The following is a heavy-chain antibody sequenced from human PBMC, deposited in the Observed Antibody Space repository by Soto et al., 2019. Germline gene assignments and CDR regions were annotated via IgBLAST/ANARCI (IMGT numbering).Heavy chain of an antibody. CDR1: GFTFSSYG. Sequence: QVQLVESGGGVAQPGRSLRLSCAAAGFTFSSYGMNWVRQAPGKGLEWVAVISHDGSNKYYVDSVKGRFTISRDNSKNTLYLQMNSLRAEDTAVYYCAKGVRDFDYWGQGTLVTVSS. CDR2: ISHDGSNK. J-gene: IGHJ4*02. V-gene: IGHV3-30*18. CDR3: AKGVRDFDY.